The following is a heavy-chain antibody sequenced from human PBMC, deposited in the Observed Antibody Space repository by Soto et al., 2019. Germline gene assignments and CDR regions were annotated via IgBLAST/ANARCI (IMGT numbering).Heavy chain of an antibody. J-gene: IGHJ4*02. CDR3: APRVLRTVFGLVTTTAIYFDF. CDR1: GFSLTTSGVG. Sequence: QITLNESGPTVVRPTETLTLTCRFSGFSLTTSGVGVGWVRQSPGKAPEWLALIYWDDDKRDSESLKSRLTITKATSKNQVVLTVANLDPTDTATYYCAPRVLRTVFGLVTTTAIYFDFWGQGTPVAVSS. D-gene: IGHD3-3*01. CDR2: IYWDDDK. V-gene: IGHV2-5*02.